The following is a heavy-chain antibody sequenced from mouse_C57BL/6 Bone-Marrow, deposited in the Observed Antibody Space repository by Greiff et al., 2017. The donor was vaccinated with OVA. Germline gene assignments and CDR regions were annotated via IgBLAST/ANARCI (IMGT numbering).Heavy chain of an antibody. D-gene: IGHD2-3*01. CDR1: GFNIKDYY. J-gene: IGHJ3*01. V-gene: IGHV14-2*01. CDR3: ARDGYYPWFAY. CDR2: IDPEDGET. Sequence: EVQLQQSGAELVKPGASVKLSCTASGFNIKDYYMHWVKQRTEQGLEWIGRIDPEDGETKYAPKFQDKAHITADTSSNTAYLQLSSLTSEDTAVYYCARDGYYPWFAYWGQGTLVTVSA.